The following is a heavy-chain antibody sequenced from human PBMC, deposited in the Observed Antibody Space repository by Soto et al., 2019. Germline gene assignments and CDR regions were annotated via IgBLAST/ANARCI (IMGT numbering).Heavy chain of an antibody. D-gene: IGHD5-12*01. V-gene: IGHV3-21*02. CDR1: GFTFSPGS. CDR2: ISSSSSNI. CDR3: ARDNGYDAATLDY. Sequence: EVQLVESGGGLVKPGGSLGLSCAASGFTFSPGSMTWVRQAPGKGLAWVSSISSSSSNIYYADSVKGRFTISRDNAKNSLYLQMNSLRADDTAVYYCARDNGYDAATLDYWGQGTLVTVSS. J-gene: IGHJ4*02.